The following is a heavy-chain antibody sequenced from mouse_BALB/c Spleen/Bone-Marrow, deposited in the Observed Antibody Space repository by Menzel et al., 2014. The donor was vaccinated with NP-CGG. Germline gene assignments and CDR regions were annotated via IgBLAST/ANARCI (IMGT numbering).Heavy chain of an antibody. V-gene: IGHV1S81*02. D-gene: IGHD2-1*01. CDR3: ARCCYGNYFDY. J-gene: IGHJ2*01. CDR2: INPSNGRT. Sequence: QVQLQQSGAELVKPGASVKLSCKASGYTFTSYWMHWVKQRPGQGLEWIGEINPSNGRTNYNEKFKSKATLTVDKSSSTDYMQLSSLTSEDSAVYCCARCCYGNYFDYWGQGTTLTVSS. CDR1: GYTFTSYW.